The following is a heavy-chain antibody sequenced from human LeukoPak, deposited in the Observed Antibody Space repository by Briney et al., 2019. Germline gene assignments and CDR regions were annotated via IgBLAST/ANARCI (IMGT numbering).Heavy chain of an antibody. Sequence: SETLSLTCTVSGGSISSYYWSWIRQPPGKGLGWIGYIYYSGSTNYNPSLKSRVTISVDTSKNQFSLKLSSVTAADTAVYYCARDFNGEGGLGFDYWGQGTLVTVSS. V-gene: IGHV4-59*01. D-gene: IGHD3-16*01. J-gene: IGHJ4*02. CDR3: ARDFNGEGGLGFDY. CDR2: IYYSGST. CDR1: GGSISSYY.